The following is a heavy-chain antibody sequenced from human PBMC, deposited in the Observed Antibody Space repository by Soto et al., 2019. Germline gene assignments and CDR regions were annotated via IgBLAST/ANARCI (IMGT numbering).Heavy chain of an antibody. D-gene: IGHD2-21*02. J-gene: IGHJ3*02. V-gene: IGHV4-4*02. CDR2: IYHTGNS. CDR3: ASIGAGVTSAFDI. Sequence: QVQLQESGPGLVKPSGTLSLICTVSDASISSSNWWSWVRQPPGKGLEWIGEIYHTGNSNYNPSFKSRVSMSVDKSKNPLSLKLRSVTAADPAVYYCASIGAGVTSAFDIWGQGTMVTVSS. CDR1: DASISSSNW.